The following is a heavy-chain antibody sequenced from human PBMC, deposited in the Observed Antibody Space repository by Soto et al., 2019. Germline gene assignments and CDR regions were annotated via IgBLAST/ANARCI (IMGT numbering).Heavy chain of an antibody. Sequence: PGESLKISCKGSGYSFTSYWIGWVRQMPGKGLEWMGIIYPGDSDTRYSPSFQGQVTISADKSISTAYLQWSSLKASDTAMYYYARLMVRFGHGMDVWGQGTTVTVSS. D-gene: IGHD3-10*01. V-gene: IGHV5-51*01. CDR3: ARLMVRFGHGMDV. J-gene: IGHJ6*02. CDR2: IYPGDSDT. CDR1: GYSFTSYW.